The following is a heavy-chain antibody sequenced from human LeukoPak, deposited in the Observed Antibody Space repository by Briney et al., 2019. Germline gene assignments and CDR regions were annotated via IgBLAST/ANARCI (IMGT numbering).Heavy chain of an antibody. Sequence: GESLKISCKGSGYSFTSYWIGWVRQMPGKGLEWMGIIYPGDSDTRYSPSFQGQVTISADKSISTAYLQWSSLKASDTAMCYCARIEYSSSSHFYYYYYYMDVWGKGTTVTVSS. CDR1: GYSFTSYW. J-gene: IGHJ6*03. CDR2: IYPGDSDT. CDR3: ARIEYSSSSHFYYYYYYMDV. V-gene: IGHV5-51*01. D-gene: IGHD6-6*01.